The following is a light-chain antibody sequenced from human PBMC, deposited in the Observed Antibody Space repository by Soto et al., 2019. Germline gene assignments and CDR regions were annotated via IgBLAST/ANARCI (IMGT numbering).Light chain of an antibody. J-gene: IGKJ4*01. CDR2: GAS. CDR1: QSISNTY. V-gene: IGKV3-20*01. Sequence: EMVLTQSPGTPSLSPGERATLSCRASQSISNTYLAWYLQKPGQAPRLLIYGASSRATGIPDRFSGSGSGTDFTLTISRLEPEDFAVYYCQRYGSSPSFGGGTKV. CDR3: QRYGSSPS.